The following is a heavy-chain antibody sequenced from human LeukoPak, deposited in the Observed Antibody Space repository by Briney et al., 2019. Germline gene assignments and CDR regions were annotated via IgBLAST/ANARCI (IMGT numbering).Heavy chain of an antibody. J-gene: IGHJ3*02. CDR2: TYSGGIYNAENT. D-gene: IGHD5-18*01. V-gene: IGHV3-66*04. CDR1: GFTVSSNY. CDR3: ARRELLGYSYGLRTFNI. Sequence: GGSLRLSCAASGFTVSSNYMSWVRQAPGLGLEWCSVTYSGGIYNAENTNYGVSVKGGFTISRDNSKNTVYLQMNSLRAEDTAVYYCARRELLGYSYGLRTFNIWGQGTTVTVSS.